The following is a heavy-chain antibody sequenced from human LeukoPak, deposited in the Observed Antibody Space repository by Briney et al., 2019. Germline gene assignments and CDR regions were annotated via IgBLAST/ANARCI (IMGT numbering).Heavy chain of an antibody. CDR1: GGSISSSSYY. D-gene: IGHD3-16*01. V-gene: IGHV4-61*02. Sequence: PSETLSLTCTVSGGSISSSSYYWSWIRQPAGKGLEWIGRIYTSGSTNYNPSLKSRVTISVDTSKNQFSLKLSSVTAADTAVYYCARAYGNWGTYYYYYMDVWGKGTTVTISS. CDR2: IYTSGST. CDR3: ARAYGNWGTYYYYYMDV. J-gene: IGHJ6*03.